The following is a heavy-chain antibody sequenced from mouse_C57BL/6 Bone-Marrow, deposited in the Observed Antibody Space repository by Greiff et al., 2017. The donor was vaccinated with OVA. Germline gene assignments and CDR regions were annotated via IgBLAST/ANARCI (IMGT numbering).Heavy chain of an antibody. V-gene: IGHV1-80*01. Sequence: QVQLKESGAELVKPGASVKISCKASGYAFSSYWMNWVKQRPGKGLEWIGQIYPGDGDTNYNGKFKGKATLTADKSSSTAYMQLSSLTSEDSAVYFCASYGSSYDYFDYWGQGTTLTVSS. J-gene: IGHJ2*01. CDR2: IYPGDGDT. CDR3: ASYGSSYDYFDY. D-gene: IGHD1-1*01. CDR1: GYAFSSYW.